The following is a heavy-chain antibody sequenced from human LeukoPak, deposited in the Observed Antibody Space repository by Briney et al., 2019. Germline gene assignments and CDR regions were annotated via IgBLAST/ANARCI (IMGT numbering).Heavy chain of an antibody. CDR2: INPNSGGT. D-gene: IGHD6-6*01. V-gene: IGHV1-2*02. CDR3: ARDRSIAARRWFDP. J-gene: IGHJ5*02. Sequence: ASVKVSCKASGYTFTGYYMLWVRQAPGQGLEWMGWINPNSGGTNYAQKFQGRVTMTRDTSISTAYMELSRLRSDDTAVYYCARDRSIAARRWFDPWGQGTLVTVSS. CDR1: GYTFTGYY.